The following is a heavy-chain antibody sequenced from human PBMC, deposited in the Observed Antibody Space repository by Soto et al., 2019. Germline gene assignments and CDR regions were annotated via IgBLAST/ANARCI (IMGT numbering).Heavy chain of an antibody. Sequence: GGSLRLSCAASGFTFSSYAMSWVRQAPGKGLEWVSAISGSGGSTYYADSVKGRFTISRDNSKNTLYLQMNSLRAEDTAVYYCARKMGGLRFLEWLLDYWGQGTLVTVSS. J-gene: IGHJ4*02. CDR1: GFTFSSYA. CDR2: ISGSGGST. D-gene: IGHD3-3*01. V-gene: IGHV3-23*01. CDR3: ARKMGGLRFLEWLLDY.